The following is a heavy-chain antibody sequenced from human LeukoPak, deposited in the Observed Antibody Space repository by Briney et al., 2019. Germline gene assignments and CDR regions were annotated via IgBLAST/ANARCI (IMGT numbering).Heavy chain of an antibody. CDR1: GVTFSIYT. Sequence: GGSLRLSCVTSGVTFSIYTMNWVRQAPGKGLEWVSCISKNSIYIDYGGSVKGRFTISRDNAKNSLYLQMNSLRAEDTAVYYCASSYCSGANCYAFDYWGQGTLVSVSS. V-gene: IGHV3-21*04. CDR3: ASSYCSGANCYAFDY. J-gene: IGHJ4*02. CDR2: ISKNSIYI. D-gene: IGHD2-15*01.